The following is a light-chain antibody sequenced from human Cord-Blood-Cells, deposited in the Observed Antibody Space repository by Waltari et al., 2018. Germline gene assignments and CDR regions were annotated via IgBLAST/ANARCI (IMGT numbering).Light chain of an antibody. J-gene: IGKJ1*01. CDR1: QSVSSSY. CDR2: GAS. Sequence: EIVLTQYPGTLSLSPGERATLSCRARQSVSSSYLAWYQQKPGQAPRLLIYGASSRATGIRDRFSGSGSGTDFTLTISRLEPEECAVYYCQQYGSSPRTFGQGTKVEIK. V-gene: IGKV3-20*01. CDR3: QQYGSSPRT.